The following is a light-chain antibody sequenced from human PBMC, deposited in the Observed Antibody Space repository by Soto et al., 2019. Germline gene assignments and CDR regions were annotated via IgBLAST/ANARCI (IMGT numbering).Light chain of an antibody. CDR2: GAS. J-gene: IGKJ2*01. V-gene: IGKV3-20*01. CDR3: QQYGSSPRT. Sequence: EIVLTQSPGTLSLSPGERATLSWRASQTITNSYLAWYQQKPGQSPRLLIYGASRRATGIPDRFSGSGSGTDFTLTISGPESEDLAVYYCQQYGSSPRTFGQGSKLEIK. CDR1: QTITNSY.